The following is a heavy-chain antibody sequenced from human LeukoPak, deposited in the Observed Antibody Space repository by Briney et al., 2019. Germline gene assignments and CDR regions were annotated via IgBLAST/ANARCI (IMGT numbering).Heavy chain of an antibody. D-gene: IGHD1-1*01. V-gene: IGHV4-34*01. CDR2: INHSGST. CDR3: ASIHQLRGTDAFDI. J-gene: IGHJ3*02. Sequence: SETLSLTCAVYGGSFSGYYWSWIRQPPGKGLEWIGEINHSGSTKYNPSLKSRGSISVDTSKSQLSLKVSSVTAADTAVYYCASIHQLRGTDAFDIWGQGTLVTVSS. CDR1: GGSFSGYY.